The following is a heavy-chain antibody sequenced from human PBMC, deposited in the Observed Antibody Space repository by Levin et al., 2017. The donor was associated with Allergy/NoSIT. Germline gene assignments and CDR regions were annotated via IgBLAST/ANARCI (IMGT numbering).Heavy chain of an antibody. CDR2: IKHTGNT. J-gene: IGHJ5*02. Sequence: SETLSLTCAVYGGSFSDYYWSWLRQPPGQGLEWIGEIKHTGNTDYNPSLKSRVTISADTSKNQFSLKLRSVIAADTAVYFWATSMIRGVMGAWGQGSLVTVSS. CDR1: GGSFSDYY. D-gene: IGHD3-10*01. CDR3: ATSMIRGVMGA. V-gene: IGHV4-34*01.